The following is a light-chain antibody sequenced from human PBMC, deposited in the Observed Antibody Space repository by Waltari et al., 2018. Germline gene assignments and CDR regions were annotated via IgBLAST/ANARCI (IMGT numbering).Light chain of an antibody. Sequence: DIQMTHSPYTLSASVGDRVTITCRASRSISTWVAWYQQKPGKAPKLLISKASSLESGVPSRFSGSGSGTDFTLTISSLQPEDFATYYCQQYNSYWWTFGQGTKVEIK. CDR3: QQYNSYWWT. V-gene: IGKV1-5*03. CDR2: KAS. J-gene: IGKJ1*01. CDR1: RSISTW.